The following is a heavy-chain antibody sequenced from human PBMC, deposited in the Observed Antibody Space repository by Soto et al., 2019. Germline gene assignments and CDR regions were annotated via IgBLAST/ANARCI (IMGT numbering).Heavy chain of an antibody. Sequence: QVQLVESGGGVVQPGRSLRLSCAASGFTFSSYAMHWVRQAPGKGLEWVAAISKDGSNKYYADSVKGRFTISRDNSKNTLYLQMNSLRAEDTAVYYCARYIVVVTATYAFDLWGQGTVVTVSS. D-gene: IGHD2-21*02. CDR3: ARYIVVVTATYAFDL. CDR1: GFTFSSYA. J-gene: IGHJ3*01. CDR2: ISKDGSNK. V-gene: IGHV3-30-3*01.